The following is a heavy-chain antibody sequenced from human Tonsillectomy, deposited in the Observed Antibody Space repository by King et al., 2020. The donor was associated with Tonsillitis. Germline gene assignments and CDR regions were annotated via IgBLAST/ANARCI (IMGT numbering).Heavy chain of an antibody. D-gene: IGHD3-10*01. CDR2: ISYDGSNK. V-gene: IGHV3-30-3*01. CDR3: ARGKPYYYGSGAYY. CDR1: GFTFSSYA. J-gene: IGHJ4*02. Sequence: VQLVESGGGVVQPGRSLRLSCAASGFTFSSYAMHWVRQAPGKGLEWVAVISYDGSNKYYADSVKGRFTISRDNSKNTLYLQMNSLRAEDTAVYYCARGKPYYYGSGAYYWGQGTLVTVSS.